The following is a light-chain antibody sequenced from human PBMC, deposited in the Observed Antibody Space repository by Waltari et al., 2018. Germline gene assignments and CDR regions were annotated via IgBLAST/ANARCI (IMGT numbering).Light chain of an antibody. CDR3: SSYTSIIPPFL. CDR2: DVS. CDR1: SRDLGGYRF. J-gene: IGLJ1*01. V-gene: IGLV2-14*01. Sequence: QSALTPPASVSGSPGQSLTISFPRSSRDLGGYRFVSWYHQHPGKAPKLMIYDVSHRPSGVSNRFSGSKSGNTASLTISGRQPEDEADYYCSSYTSIIPPFLFGTGTKVTVL.